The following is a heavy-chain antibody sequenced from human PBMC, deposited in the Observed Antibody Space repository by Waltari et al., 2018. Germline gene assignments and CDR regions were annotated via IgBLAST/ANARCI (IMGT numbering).Heavy chain of an antibody. J-gene: IGHJ4*02. Sequence: EVQLVESGGDLVQPGGSLKLSCAVSGFTFSNYYIHWVRQGPGKGLVWVSRVKGDGSRTAYADSVQGRFTISRDNARNTVYLQMSSLRPEDTAMYYCARGGDNSNWYPGYFDLWGQGTLVTVSS. CDR3: ARGGDNSNWYPGYFDL. V-gene: IGHV3-74*03. D-gene: IGHD6-13*01. CDR2: VKGDGSRT. CDR1: GFTFSNYY.